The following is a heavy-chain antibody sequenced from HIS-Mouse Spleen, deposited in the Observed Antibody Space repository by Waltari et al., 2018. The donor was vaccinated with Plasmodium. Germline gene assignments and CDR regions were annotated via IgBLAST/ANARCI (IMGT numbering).Heavy chain of an antibody. CDR3: AREDILTGYYNDYWYFDL. V-gene: IGHV3-21*01. CDR2: ISSSSSYI. D-gene: IGHD3-9*01. Sequence: LEWVSSISSSSSYIYYADSVKGRFTISRDNAKNSLYLQMNSLRAEDTAVYYCAREDILTGYYNDYWYFDLWGRGTLVIVSS. J-gene: IGHJ2*01.